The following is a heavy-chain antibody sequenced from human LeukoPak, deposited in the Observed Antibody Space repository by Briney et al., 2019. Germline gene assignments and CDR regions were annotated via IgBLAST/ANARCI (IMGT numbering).Heavy chain of an antibody. CDR3: ARVDDHASWLVDI. D-gene: IGHD2-2*01. Sequence: PSETLSLTCAVSGGSISSSNWWSWVRPPPGNGLEWIGEFHHSRNTTDDPSLKIRVTRSEDKTKNQFSLKLSSVAAADTAVYYCARVDDHASWLVDIWGQGTLVTVSS. J-gene: IGHJ4*02. CDR1: GGSISSSNW. V-gene: IGHV4-4*02. CDR2: FHHSRNT.